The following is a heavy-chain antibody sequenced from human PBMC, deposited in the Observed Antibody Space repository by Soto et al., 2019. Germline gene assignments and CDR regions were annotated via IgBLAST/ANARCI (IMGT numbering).Heavy chain of an antibody. CDR1: GDSISSYY. CDR2: IYYSGTT. Sequence: SETLSLTCIVSGDSISSYYWSWIRQPPGKGLEWIGYIYYSGTTNYNPSLKSRVTISLDRSKNQFSLKLSSVTAADTAVYYCARHQRIGEQWLVLPLFFDYWGQGTLVTVSS. V-gene: IGHV4-59*08. D-gene: IGHD6-19*01. CDR3: ARHQRIGEQWLVLPLFFDY. J-gene: IGHJ4*02.